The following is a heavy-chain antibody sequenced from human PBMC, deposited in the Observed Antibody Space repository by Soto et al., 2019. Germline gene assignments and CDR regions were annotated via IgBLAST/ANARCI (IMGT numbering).Heavy chain of an antibody. V-gene: IGHV3-21*06. CDR3: VRGMNPLF. CDR2: ISISSSDR. CDR1: GFTLRTYT. Sequence: VGSLRLSCVASGFTLRTYTMNWVRQAPGKGLEWVSSISISSSDRYYADSVRGRFTISRDNAKNALYLQMNSLRADDTAVYFCVRGMNPLFGGQGTLVTVSS. J-gene: IGHJ4*01.